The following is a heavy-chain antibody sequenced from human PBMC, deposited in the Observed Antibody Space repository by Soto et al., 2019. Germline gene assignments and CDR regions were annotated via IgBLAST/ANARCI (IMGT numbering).Heavy chain of an antibody. CDR3: AKENGYSSSWFEFDY. D-gene: IGHD6-13*01. J-gene: IGHJ4*02. CDR1: GFTFSSYA. CDR2: ISGSGGST. Sequence: GGSLRLSCAASGFTFSSYAMRWVRQAPGKGLEWVSAISGSGGSTYYADSVKGRFTISRDNSKNTLYLQMNSLGAEDTAVYYCAKENGYSSSWFEFDYWGQGTLVTVSS. V-gene: IGHV3-23*01.